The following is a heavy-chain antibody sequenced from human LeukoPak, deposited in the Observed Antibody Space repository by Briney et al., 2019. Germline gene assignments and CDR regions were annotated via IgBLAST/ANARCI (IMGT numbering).Heavy chain of an antibody. Sequence: GGSLRLSCAASGFTFSSYAMSWVRQAPGKGLEWVSAISGSGGSTYYADSVKGRFTISRDNSKNTLYLQMNSLRVEDTAVYYCAKDQSGPNYYYYYYMDVWGKGTTVTVSS. V-gene: IGHV3-23*01. J-gene: IGHJ6*03. CDR2: ISGSGGST. D-gene: IGHD6-25*01. CDR3: AKDQSGPNYYYYYYMDV. CDR1: GFTFSSYA.